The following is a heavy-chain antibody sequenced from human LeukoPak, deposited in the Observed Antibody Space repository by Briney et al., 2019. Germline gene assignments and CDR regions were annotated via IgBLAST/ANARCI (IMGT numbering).Heavy chain of an antibody. D-gene: IGHD2-2*01. J-gene: IGHJ6*03. CDR2: ISAYNGNT. CDR1: GYTFTSYG. CDR3: ARGYCSSTTCYYYYYMDV. V-gene: IGHV1-18*01. Sequence: GASVKVSCTASGYTFTSYGISWVRQAPGQGLEWMGWISAYNGNTNYAQKLQGRVTMTTDTSTSTAYMELRSLRSDDTAVYYCARGYCSSTTCYYYYYMDVRGKGTTVTVSS.